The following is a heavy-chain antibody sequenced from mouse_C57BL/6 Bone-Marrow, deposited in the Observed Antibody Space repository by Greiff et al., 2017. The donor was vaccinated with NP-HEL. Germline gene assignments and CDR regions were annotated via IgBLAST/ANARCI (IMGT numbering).Heavy chain of an antibody. Sequence: QVQLQQPGAELVKPGASVKLSCKASGYTFTSYWMQWVKQRPGQGLEWIGEIDPSDSYTNYNQKFKGKATLTVDTSSSTAYMQLSSLTSEDSAVYHCARETPYAMDYWGQGTSVTVSS. V-gene: IGHV1-50*01. CDR3: ARETPYAMDY. CDR2: IDPSDSYT. CDR1: GYTFTSYW. J-gene: IGHJ4*01.